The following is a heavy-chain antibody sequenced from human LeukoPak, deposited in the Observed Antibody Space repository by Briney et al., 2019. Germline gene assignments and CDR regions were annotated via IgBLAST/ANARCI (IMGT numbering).Heavy chain of an antibody. CDR2: FDPEDGET. D-gene: IGHD2-2*02. CDR3: ARTRYLEVPRGGFDY. V-gene: IGHV1-24*01. Sequence: ASVKVSCKVSGYTLTELSMHWVRQAPGKGLEWMGGFDPEDGETIYAQKFQGRVTITADESTSTAYMELSSLRSEDTAVYYCARTRYLEVPRGGFDYWGQGTLVTVSS. CDR1: GYTLTELS. J-gene: IGHJ4*02.